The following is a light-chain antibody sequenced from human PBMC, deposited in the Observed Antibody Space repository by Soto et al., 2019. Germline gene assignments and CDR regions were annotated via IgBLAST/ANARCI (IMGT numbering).Light chain of an antibody. CDR3: QQNYDTPWT. CDR1: QRISTY. V-gene: IGKV1-39*01. J-gene: IGKJ1*01. Sequence: DIQLTPSPSSLSASVGDRITITCRASQRISTYLNWYQQKAGKAPHLVIYTASSLHSGVPSRFSGSGSGTDFTLTSSSLQPEDFATYYCQQNYDTPWTFGQGTEVEV. CDR2: TAS.